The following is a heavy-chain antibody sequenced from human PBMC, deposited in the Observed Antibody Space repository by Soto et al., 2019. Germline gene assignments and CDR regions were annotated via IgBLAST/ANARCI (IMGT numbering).Heavy chain of an antibody. V-gene: IGHV3-23*01. CDR1: GFTFSSYA. D-gene: IGHD2-2*02. Sequence: VGSLRLSCAASGFTFSSYAMSWVRQAPGKGLEWVSAISGSGGSTYYADSVKGRFTISRDNSKNTLYLQMNSLRAEDTAVYYCAKSAVVPAAILYYYYYGMDVWGQGTTVTVSS. J-gene: IGHJ6*02. CDR2: ISGSGGST. CDR3: AKSAVVPAAILYYYYYGMDV.